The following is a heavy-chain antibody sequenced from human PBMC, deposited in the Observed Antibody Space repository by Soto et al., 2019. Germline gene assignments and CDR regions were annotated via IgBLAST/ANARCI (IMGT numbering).Heavy chain of an antibody. J-gene: IGHJ4*02. D-gene: IGHD1-26*01. Sequence: QITLKESGPTLVKPTQTLTLTCTFSGFSLTTDRVGVGWIRQPPGEALEWLAVIYWDDSKTYRPSLESRLTITKDTSKNQVALTMTNMDSLETDKYYCAHAYGGRSLYWGQGTLVTVSS. CDR3: AHAYGGRSLY. V-gene: IGHV2-5*02. CDR2: IYWDDSK. CDR1: GFSLTTDRVG.